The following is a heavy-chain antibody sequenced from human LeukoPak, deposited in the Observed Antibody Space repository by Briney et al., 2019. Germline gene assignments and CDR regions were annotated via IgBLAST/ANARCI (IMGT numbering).Heavy chain of an antibody. CDR3: SKEKHSGSCMTIRYFDH. J-gene: IGHJ4*02. CDR1: GFTFDEYA. CDR2: ISWNSRNI. D-gene: IGHD1-26*01. V-gene: IGHV3-9*03. Sequence: GGSLRLSCAASGFTFDEYAMHWVRQAPGKGLEWVSGISWNSRNIGYADSVKGRFTISRDSAKNSLYLQMNNLRAEDMALYYCSKEKHSGSCMTIRYFDHWGLGTVVTVSS.